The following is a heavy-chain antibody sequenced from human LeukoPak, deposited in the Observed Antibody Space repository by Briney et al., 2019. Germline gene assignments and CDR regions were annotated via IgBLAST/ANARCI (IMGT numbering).Heavy chain of an antibody. CDR3: AKSSGNYLYYYIDV. CDR1: GFSFDDYA. V-gene: IGHV3-43D*03. CDR2: INRDGGST. J-gene: IGHJ6*03. D-gene: IGHD1-26*01. Sequence: GGSLRLSCAASGFSFDDYAMHWVRQTPGKGLEWVSLINRDGGSTYYADSVKGRFTISRDNSKNSLYLQMNSLRAEDTAFYYCAKSSGNYLYYYIDVWGKGTTVTVSS.